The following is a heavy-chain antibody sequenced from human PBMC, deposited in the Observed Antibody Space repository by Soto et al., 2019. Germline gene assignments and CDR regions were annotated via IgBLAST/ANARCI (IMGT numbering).Heavy chain of an antibody. Sequence: LSLTCAVYGGSFIGYYWSWIRQPPGKGLEWIGEINHSGSTNYNPSLKSRVTISVDTSKNQFSLKLSSVTAADTAVYYCARTPDIWGQGTMVTVSS. V-gene: IGHV4-34*01. CDR2: INHSGST. CDR3: ARTPDI. CDR1: GGSFIGYY. J-gene: IGHJ3*02.